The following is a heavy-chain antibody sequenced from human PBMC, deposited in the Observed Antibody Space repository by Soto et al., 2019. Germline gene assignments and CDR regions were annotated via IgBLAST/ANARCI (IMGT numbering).Heavy chain of an antibody. J-gene: IGHJ5*02. V-gene: IGHV1-3*01. CDR2: INAGNGNT. CDR3: ARVLSDYWWFDP. CDR1: GYTFTSYA. Sequence: GASVKVSCKASGYTFTSYAMHWVRQAPGQRLEWMGWINAGNGNTKYSQKFQGRVTITRDTSASTAYMELSSLRSEDTAVYYCARVLSDYWWFDPWGQGTLVTVSS. D-gene: IGHD4-17*01.